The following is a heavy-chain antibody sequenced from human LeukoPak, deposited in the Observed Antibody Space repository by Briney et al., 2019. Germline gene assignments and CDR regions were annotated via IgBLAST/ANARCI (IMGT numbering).Heavy chain of an antibody. D-gene: IGHD3-9*01. J-gene: IGHJ5*02. CDR3: ARGPGTIRYFNWFDP. Sequence: ASVRVCCKASGYTFTRYYMHWVRQAPGQGLEWMGWINPNSGGTNYAQKFQGRVTMTRDTSISTAYMELSRLRSDDTAVYYCARGPGTIRYFNWFDPWGQGTLVTVSS. V-gene: IGHV1-2*02. CDR1: GYTFTRYY. CDR2: INPNSGGT.